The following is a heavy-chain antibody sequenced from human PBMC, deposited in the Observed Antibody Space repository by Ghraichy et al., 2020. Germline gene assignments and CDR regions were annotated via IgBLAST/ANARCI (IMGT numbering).Heavy chain of an antibody. V-gene: IGHV4-38-2*01. CDR3: ARQSGPFTYLDF. J-gene: IGHJ4*02. CDR2: ISPTGTT. Sequence: GSLRLSCAVSGYPVTSSYSWAWIRQPPGKGLQWIGSISPTGTTYYNPSLSSRVTISVDTSKNDFALSLSSVTAADSAKYFCARQSGPFTYLDFWGQGTLVTVSS. D-gene: IGHD5-12*01. CDR1: GYPVTSSYS.